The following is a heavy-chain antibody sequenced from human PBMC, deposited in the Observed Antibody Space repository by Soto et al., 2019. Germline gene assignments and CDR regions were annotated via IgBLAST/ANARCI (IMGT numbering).Heavy chain of an antibody. Sequence: EVQLVESGGGLVKPGGSLRLSCAASGFTFSSYSMNWVRQAPGKGLEWVSSISSSSSYIYYADSVKGRFTISRDNAKNSLYLQMNSLRAEDTAVYYCARDAAVAGRFDPWGQGTLVTVSS. V-gene: IGHV3-21*01. D-gene: IGHD6-19*01. CDR3: ARDAAVAGRFDP. J-gene: IGHJ5*02. CDR1: GFTFSSYS. CDR2: ISSSSSYI.